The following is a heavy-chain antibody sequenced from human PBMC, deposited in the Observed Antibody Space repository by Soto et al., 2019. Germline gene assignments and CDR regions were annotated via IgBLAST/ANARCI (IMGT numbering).Heavy chain of an antibody. V-gene: IGHV4-59*01. D-gene: IGHD6-19*01. CDR3: ATSSGWWGWFDP. CDR2: IYYSGST. CDR1: GCSISSYY. Sequence: QVQLQESGPGLVKPSETLSLTCTVSGCSISSYYWSWIRQPPGKGLEWIGYIYYSGSTNYNPSLKSRVTISVDTSKNQFSLKLSSVTAADTAVYYCATSSGWWGWFDPWGQGTLVTVSS. J-gene: IGHJ5*02.